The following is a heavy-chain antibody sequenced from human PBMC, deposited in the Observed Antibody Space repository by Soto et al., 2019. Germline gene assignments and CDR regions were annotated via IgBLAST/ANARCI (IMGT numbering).Heavy chain of an antibody. D-gene: IGHD4-17*01. CDR3: AGVDMTTVTFDY. Sequence: ASVKVSCKASGYTFTSYGISWVRQAPGQGLEWMGWISAYNGNTNYAQKLQGRVTMTTDTSTSTAYMELRSLRSDDTAVYYCAGVDMTTVTFDYWGQGTLVTVSS. J-gene: IGHJ4*02. CDR2: ISAYNGNT. V-gene: IGHV1-18*01. CDR1: GYTFTSYG.